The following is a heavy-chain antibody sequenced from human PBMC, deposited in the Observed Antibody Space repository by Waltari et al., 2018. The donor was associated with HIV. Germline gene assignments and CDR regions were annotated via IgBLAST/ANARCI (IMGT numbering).Heavy chain of an antibody. CDR2: FDPEDGET. Sequence: QVQLVQSGAEVKKPGASVKVSCKVSGYTPTELPMTWVRQDPGKGLEWMGGFDPEDGETIYAQKFQGRVTMTEDTSTDTAYMELSSLRSEDTAVYYCATVIIVGAIKGGGWFDPWGQGTLVTVSS. V-gene: IGHV1-24*01. D-gene: IGHD1-26*01. CDR3: ATVIIVGAIKGGGWFDP. J-gene: IGHJ5*02. CDR1: GYTPTELP.